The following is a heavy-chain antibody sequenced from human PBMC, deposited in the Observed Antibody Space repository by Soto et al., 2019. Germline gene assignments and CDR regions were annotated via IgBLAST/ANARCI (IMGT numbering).Heavy chain of an antibody. Sequence: QPGGSLRLSCAASGFTFSSYAMHWVRQAPGKGLEWVAVISYDGSNKYYADSVKGRFTISRDNSKNTLYLQMNSLRAEDTAVYYCARDREYRYYDSSGYYHHDAFDIWGQGTMVTVSS. V-gene: IGHV3-30-3*01. CDR3: ARDREYRYYDSSGYYHHDAFDI. CDR1: GFTFSSYA. D-gene: IGHD3-22*01. CDR2: ISYDGSNK. J-gene: IGHJ3*02.